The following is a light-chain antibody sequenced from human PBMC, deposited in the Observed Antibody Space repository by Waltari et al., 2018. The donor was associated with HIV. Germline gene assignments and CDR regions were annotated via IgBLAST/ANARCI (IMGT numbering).Light chain of an antibody. V-gene: IGLV2-8*01. CDR1: SSDGGGYNY. Sequence: QSALTQPPAASGSAGQSGTITWTGTSSDGGGYNYVSWYQKHPGKAPKLVIFEISQRPSGAPDRFSGSKSGNTAFLTASRLPADDAADYFSTSYAGSNNWLFGGGTKLTVL. J-gene: IGLJ2*01. CDR3: TSYAGSNNWL. CDR2: EIS.